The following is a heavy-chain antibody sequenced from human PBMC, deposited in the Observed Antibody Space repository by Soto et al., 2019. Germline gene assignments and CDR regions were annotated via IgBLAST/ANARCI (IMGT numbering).Heavy chain of an antibody. V-gene: IGHV3-30-3*01. Sequence: QVQLVESGGGVVQSGRSLRLSCAASGFTFSSYAMHWVRQAPGKGLEWVAVISYDGSNKYYADSVKGRFTISRDNSKNTLYLQMNSLRAEDTAVYYCARGPIDCSGGSCRYYFDYWGQGTLVTVSS. D-gene: IGHD2-15*01. J-gene: IGHJ4*02. CDR3: ARGPIDCSGGSCRYYFDY. CDR1: GFTFSSYA. CDR2: ISYDGSNK.